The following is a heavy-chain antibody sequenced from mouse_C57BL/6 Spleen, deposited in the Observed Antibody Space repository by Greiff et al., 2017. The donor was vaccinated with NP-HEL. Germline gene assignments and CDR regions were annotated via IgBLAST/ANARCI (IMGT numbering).Heavy chain of an antibody. J-gene: IGHJ2*01. D-gene: IGHD1-1*01. CDR3: TRENYYGSSLYFDY. CDR1: GFTFSSYA. CDR2: ISSGGDYI. V-gene: IGHV5-9-1*02. Sequence: EVQVVESGEGLVKPGGSLKLSCAASGFTFSSYAMSWVRQTPEKRLEWVAYISSGGDYIYYADTVKGRFTISRDNARNTLYLQMSSLKSEDTAMYYCTRENYYGSSLYFDYWGQGTTLTVSS.